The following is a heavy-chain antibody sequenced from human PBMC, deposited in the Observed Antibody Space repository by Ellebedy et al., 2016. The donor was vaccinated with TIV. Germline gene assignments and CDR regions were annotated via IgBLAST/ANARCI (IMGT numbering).Heavy chain of an antibody. J-gene: IGHJ4*03. V-gene: IGHV4-39*01. CDR3: ARTSDRFIMTTVGGPFDF. D-gene: IGHD3-16*01. Sequence: SETLSLXCSVSGGSIRSNTFFWGWVRQPPGKGLEWIGTIYNSGVTYYHPSLKSRVTISVDTSKNQFSLKLSSVTAADTAVYYCARTSDRFIMTTVGGPFDFWGQGTLVTVSS. CDR2: IYNSGVT. CDR1: GGSIRSNTFF.